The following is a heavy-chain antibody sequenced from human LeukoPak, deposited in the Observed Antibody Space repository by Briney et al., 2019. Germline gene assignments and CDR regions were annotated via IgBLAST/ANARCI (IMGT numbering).Heavy chain of an antibody. V-gene: IGHV4-61*02. D-gene: IGHD6-19*01. J-gene: IGHJ4*02. CDR1: GDSISGASSY. CDR3: ARGGGSGGWYVAPDY. Sequence: PSETLSLTCTVSGDSISGASSYWSWIRQPAGKGLEWIGRIYASGTTNYNPSLKSRVTISVDTSKNQFSLKLTSVTAADTALYYCARGGGSGGWYVAPDYWGQGTLVTVSS. CDR2: IYASGTT.